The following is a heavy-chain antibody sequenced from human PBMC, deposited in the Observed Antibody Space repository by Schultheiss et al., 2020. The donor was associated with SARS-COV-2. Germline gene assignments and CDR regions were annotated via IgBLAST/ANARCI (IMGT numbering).Heavy chain of an antibody. Sequence: SETLSLTCSVSGGSISSYYWSWIRQPPGKGLEWIGEINHSGSTSYNPSLKSRVTISVDMSKNQFSLKLSSVTAADTAVYYCARGIEYGTSSSFDYWGQGTLVTVSS. CDR1: GGSISSYY. J-gene: IGHJ4*02. CDR2: INHSGST. CDR3: ARGIEYGTSSSFDY. V-gene: IGHV4-34*01. D-gene: IGHD6-6*01.